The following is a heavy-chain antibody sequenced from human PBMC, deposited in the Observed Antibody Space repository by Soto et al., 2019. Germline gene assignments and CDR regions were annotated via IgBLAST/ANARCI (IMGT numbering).Heavy chain of an antibody. CDR1: GFSFSDYG. CDR3: ARDLAPYGMDV. Sequence: QVQLVESGGGVVQPGRSLRLSCGASGFSFSDYGMQWVRQAPGKGLEGVAATWYDGSNTYYSDSAKGRFIISRDNSKNTLYLQMNSLRVEDTGVYYCARDLAPYGMDVWGQGTTVTVSS. J-gene: IGHJ6*02. V-gene: IGHV3-33*01. CDR2: TWYDGSNT.